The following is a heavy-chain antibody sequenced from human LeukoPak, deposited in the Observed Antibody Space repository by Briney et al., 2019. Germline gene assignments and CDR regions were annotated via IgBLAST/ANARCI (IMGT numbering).Heavy chain of an antibody. CDR3: AKEGDYDILTGYRSGIDY. D-gene: IGHD3-9*01. V-gene: IGHV3-23*01. Sequence: GGALTLSCAGSVWTFISKGMSCVRQAPGKGGDGVAAINGSCGSTYYARSLNGRLTIPLHNSKHTLYLQMTSLRAEDTAVYYCAKEGDYDILTGYRSGIDYWGQGPLVTVSS. J-gene: IGHJ4*02. CDR2: INGSCGST. CDR1: VWTFISKG.